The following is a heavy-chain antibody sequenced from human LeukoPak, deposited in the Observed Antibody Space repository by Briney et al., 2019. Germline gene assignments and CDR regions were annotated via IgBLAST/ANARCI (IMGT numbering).Heavy chain of an antibody. CDR3: AKGPIYYDSSGYPDY. CDR1: GFTFCTYG. Sequence: GGSLRLSCAASGFTFCTYGMHWLRQAPGKGLEWVATISNDGSKKFYADSVKGRFTISRDNSKNTLYLQMNSLKAEDTAFYYCAKGPIYYDSSGYPDYWGQGTLVTVSS. J-gene: IGHJ4*02. CDR2: ISNDGSKK. V-gene: IGHV3-30*18. D-gene: IGHD3-22*01.